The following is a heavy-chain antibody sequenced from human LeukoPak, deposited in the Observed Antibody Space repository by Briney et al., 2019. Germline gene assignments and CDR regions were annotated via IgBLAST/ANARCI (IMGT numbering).Heavy chain of an antibody. V-gene: IGHV4-59*08. J-gene: IGHJ3*02. CDR2: IYDIGTT. Sequence: SETLSLTCTVSGGSLGRELWTWIRQPPGKGLEWIGYIYDIGTTNYNPSLKSRATIFVDTSRNQFSLNLTSVTAADTAVYYCARLYGSGPRGAFDIWGQGTLVTVSS. CDR3: ARLYGSGPRGAFDI. CDR1: GGSLGREL. D-gene: IGHD3-10*01.